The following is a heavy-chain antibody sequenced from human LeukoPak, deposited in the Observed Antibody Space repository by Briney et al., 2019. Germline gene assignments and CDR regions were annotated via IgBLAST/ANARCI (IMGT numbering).Heavy chain of an antibody. Sequence: SETLSLTCTVSGGSISSGSYYWSWIRQPAGKGLEWIGRIYTSGSTYYNPSLKSRVTISVDTSKNQFSVKLTSVTTADTAVYYCARPVTARGGSGWPQHIDYWGQGTLVSVSS. CDR3: ARPVTARGGSGWPQHIDY. D-gene: IGHD6-19*01. V-gene: IGHV4-61*02. J-gene: IGHJ4*02. CDR1: GGSISSGSYY. CDR2: IYTSGST.